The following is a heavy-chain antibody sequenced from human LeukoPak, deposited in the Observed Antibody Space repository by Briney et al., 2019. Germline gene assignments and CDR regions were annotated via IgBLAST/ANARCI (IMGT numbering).Heavy chain of an antibody. Sequence: SETLSLTCAVSGYSISSGYYWGWIRQPPGKGLEWIGSIYHSGSTYYNPSLKSRVTISVDTSKNQFSLKLSSVTAADTAVYYCARVRSSSWYGDHWFDPWGQRTVGTVSS. CDR3: ARVRSSSWYGDHWFDP. CDR2: IYHSGST. CDR1: GYSISSGYY. D-gene: IGHD6-13*01. J-gene: IGHJ5*02. V-gene: IGHV4-38-2*01.